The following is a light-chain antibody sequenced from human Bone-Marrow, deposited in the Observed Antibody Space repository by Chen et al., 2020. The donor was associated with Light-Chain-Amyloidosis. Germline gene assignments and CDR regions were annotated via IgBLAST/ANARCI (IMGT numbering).Light chain of an antibody. CDR3: AAWDGSLSGYV. CDR2: RNN. Sequence: QSVLTQPPSAYGTPGQRVTIPCSGASSNIGFNYVYWYQHFPGAAPTLLIHRNNQRPSGFPDRVSSTKAGDSAFLAISGLRSEDEAVYECAAWDGSLSGYVFVTGAKVIVL. J-gene: IGLJ1*01. V-gene: IGLV1-47*01. CDR1: SSNIGFNY.